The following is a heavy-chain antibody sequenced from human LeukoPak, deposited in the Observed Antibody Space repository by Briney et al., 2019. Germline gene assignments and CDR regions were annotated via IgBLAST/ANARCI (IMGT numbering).Heavy chain of an antibody. CDR2: IIPIFGTA. D-gene: IGHD1-26*01. V-gene: IGHV1-69*06. J-gene: IGHJ5*02. CDR1: GDTFSSYA. Sequence: SVKVSCKVSGDTFSSYALTWVRQAPGQGLEWMGGIIPIFGTANYAQKFQGRVTITADKSTSTAYMELSSLRSEDTAVYYCARGLGSHKYSGSYYNWFDPWGQGTLVTVSS. CDR3: ARGLGSHKYSGSYYNWFDP.